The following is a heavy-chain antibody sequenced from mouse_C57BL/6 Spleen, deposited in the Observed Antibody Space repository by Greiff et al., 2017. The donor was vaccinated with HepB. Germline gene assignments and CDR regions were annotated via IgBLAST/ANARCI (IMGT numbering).Heavy chain of an antibody. CDR2: ISDGGSYT. Sequence: EVQLVESGGGLVKPGGSLKLSCAASGFTFSSYAMSWVRQTPEKRLEWVATISDGGSYTYYPDNVKGRFTISRDNAKNNLYLQMSHLKSEDTAMYNCARGGYSNYGGYYYAMDYWGQGTSVTVSS. J-gene: IGHJ4*01. V-gene: IGHV5-4*01. CDR3: ARGGYSNYGGYYYAMDY. CDR1: GFTFSSYA. D-gene: IGHD2-5*01.